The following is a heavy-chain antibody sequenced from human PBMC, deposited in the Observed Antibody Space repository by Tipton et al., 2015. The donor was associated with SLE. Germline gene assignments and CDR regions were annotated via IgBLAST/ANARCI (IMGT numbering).Heavy chain of an antibody. D-gene: IGHD1-26*01. CDR1: GDSISTDNYC. Sequence: TLSLTCTVSGDSISTDNYCWGWTRQPAGKALEWIGHIYFSGQTYYNPSLKSRVTISADTSKNQFSLKLNSVTATDAAVYYCARASFIVGSTTFWFDPWGQGALVIASS. CDR2: IYFSGQT. J-gene: IGHJ5*02. V-gene: IGHV4-61*09. CDR3: ARASFIVGSTTFWFDP.